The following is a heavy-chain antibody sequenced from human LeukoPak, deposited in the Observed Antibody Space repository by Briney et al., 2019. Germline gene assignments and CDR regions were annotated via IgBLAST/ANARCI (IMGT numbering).Heavy chain of an antibody. CDR3: VRVSGDEAYCGGDCLLGGLDV. V-gene: IGHV3-21*01. CDR2: ISSSSGYI. Sequence: GGSLRLSCAASGFTLSRYTMNWVRQAPGKGLEWVSSISSSSGYIYYVDSVKGRFTISRDNAKNSLYPQMNSLRAEDTAVYYCVRVSGDEAYCGGDCLLGGLDVWGQGTTVTVSS. J-gene: IGHJ6*02. CDR1: GFTLSRYT. D-gene: IGHD2-21*02.